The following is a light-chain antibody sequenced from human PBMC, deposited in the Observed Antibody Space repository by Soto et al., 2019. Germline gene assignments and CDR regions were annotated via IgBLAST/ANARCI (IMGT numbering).Light chain of an antibody. CDR3: QQYYSTPPYT. CDR2: WAS. V-gene: IGKV4-1*01. J-gene: IGKJ2*01. CDR1: QSVLYSSNNKNY. Sequence: DIVMTQSPDSLAVSLGERANINCKSSQSVLYSSNNKNYLAWYRQKPGQPPKLLIYWASIRESGVPDRISGSGSGTDFTLTISSLQAEDVAVYYCQQYYSTPPYTFGQGTKLEIK.